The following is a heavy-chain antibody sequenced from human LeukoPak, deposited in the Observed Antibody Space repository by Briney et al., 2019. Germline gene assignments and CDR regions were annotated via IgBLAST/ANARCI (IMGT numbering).Heavy chain of an antibody. J-gene: IGHJ4*02. CDR1: GYTFTSYD. Sequence: ASVKVSCKASGYTFTSYDINWVRQATGQGLEWMGWMNPNSGKTGYAQKFQGRVTITRNTSISTAYMELSSLRSEDTAVYYCARGCGSSSACGYWGQGTLVTVSS. CDR2: MNPNSGKT. CDR3: ARGCGSSSACGY. D-gene: IGHD6-6*01. V-gene: IGHV1-8*03.